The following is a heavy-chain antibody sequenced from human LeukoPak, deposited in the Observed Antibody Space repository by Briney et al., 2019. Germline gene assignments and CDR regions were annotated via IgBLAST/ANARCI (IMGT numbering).Heavy chain of an antibody. Sequence: GGSLRLSCAASGFTFSSYAMNWVRQAPGKGLEWVSAISGSGSSTYYADSVKGRFIISRDNSKNTLYLQMNSLRAEDTAVYYCAKEGRVAAAGSFDYWGQGTLVTVSS. CDR1: GFTFSSYA. V-gene: IGHV3-23*01. J-gene: IGHJ4*02. D-gene: IGHD6-13*01. CDR3: AKEGRVAAAGSFDY. CDR2: ISGSGSST.